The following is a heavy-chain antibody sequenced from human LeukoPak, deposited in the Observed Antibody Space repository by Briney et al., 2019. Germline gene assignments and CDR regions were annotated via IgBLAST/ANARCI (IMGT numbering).Heavy chain of an antibody. V-gene: IGHV5-51*01. CDR1: GYSFTSYW. Sequence: GESLKISRKGSGYSFTSYWIGWVRQMPGKGLEWMGIIYPGDSDTRYSPSFQGQVTISADKSISTAYLQWSSLKASDTAMYYCARLAGGITIFGVVSSPAEFDPWGQGTLVTVSS. J-gene: IGHJ5*02. D-gene: IGHD3-3*01. CDR3: ARLAGGITIFGVVSSPAEFDP. CDR2: IYPGDSDT.